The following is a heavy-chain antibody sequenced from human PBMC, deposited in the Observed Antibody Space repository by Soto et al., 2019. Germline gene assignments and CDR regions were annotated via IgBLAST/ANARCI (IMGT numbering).Heavy chain of an antibody. V-gene: IGHV3-30*14. J-gene: IGHJ3*02. Sequence: GGSLRLSCAASGFTFSSYAMHWVRQAPGKGLEWVAVISYDGSNKYYADSVKGRFTISRENAKNSLYLQMNSLRAGDTAVYYCARGSTMVRGVILDAFDIWGQGTMVTVSS. CDR3: ARGSTMVRGVILDAFDI. D-gene: IGHD3-10*01. CDR1: GFTFSSYA. CDR2: ISYDGSNK.